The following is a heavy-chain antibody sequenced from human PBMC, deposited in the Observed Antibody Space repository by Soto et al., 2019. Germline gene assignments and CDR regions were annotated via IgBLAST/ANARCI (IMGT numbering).Heavy chain of an antibody. J-gene: IGHJ5*02. CDR2: INAGNGNT. D-gene: IGHD3-3*01. Sequence: ASVKVSCKASGYTFTSYDINWVRQAPGQRLEWMGWINAGNGNTKYSQKFQGRVTITRDTSASTAYMEVSSMRSEDTAVYYCARDFGGFDPWGQGTLVTVSS. CDR3: ARDFGGFDP. V-gene: IGHV1-3*01. CDR1: GYTFTSYD.